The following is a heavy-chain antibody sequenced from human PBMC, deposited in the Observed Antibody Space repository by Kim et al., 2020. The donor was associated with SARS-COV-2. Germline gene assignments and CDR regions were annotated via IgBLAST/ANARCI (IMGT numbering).Heavy chain of an antibody. CDR2: IYYSGSA. D-gene: IGHD4-17*01. Sequence: SETLSLTCSVSGGSISSGDYCWGWVRRPPGKGLEWIGYIYYSGSAFYNPSLKSRVTVSVDTSKNQFSLKLNSVTAADTAVYYCARLDYGNSLLYFDSWG. CDR1: GGSISSGDYC. CDR3: ARLDYGNSLLYFDS. V-gene: IGHV4-30-4*01. J-gene: IGHJ4*01.